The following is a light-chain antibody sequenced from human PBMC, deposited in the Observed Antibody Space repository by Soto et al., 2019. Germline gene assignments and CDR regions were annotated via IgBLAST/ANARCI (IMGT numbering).Light chain of an antibody. CDR2: GAS. CDR3: QQYNPWPT. V-gene: IGKV3-15*01. J-gene: IGKJ4*01. CDR1: QSVSSRD. Sequence: EIVLPQSPGTLSLSPGERATLSCRASQSVSSRDLAWYQQKPGQAPRLLVYGASTRATGVPARFSGSGSGAEFTLSISSLQSEDFAVYYCQQYNPWPTFGGGTKVEIK.